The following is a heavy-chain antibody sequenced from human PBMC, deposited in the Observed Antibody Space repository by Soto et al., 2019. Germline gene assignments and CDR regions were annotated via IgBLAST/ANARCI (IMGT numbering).Heavy chain of an antibody. CDR3: AIKPLDYYSNYRSVGNMDV. V-gene: IGHV3-30*03. J-gene: IGHJ6*03. Sequence: QVQLVEFGGGGVQPGRSLRLSCAASGFTFSSYGMHWVRQAPGKGLEWVAVISYDGSNKYYADSVKGRFTISRDNSKNTLYLQMNSLRAEDTAVYYCAIKPLDYYSNYRSVGNMDVWGKGTTVTVSS. CDR1: GFTFSSYG. CDR2: ISYDGSNK. D-gene: IGHD4-4*01.